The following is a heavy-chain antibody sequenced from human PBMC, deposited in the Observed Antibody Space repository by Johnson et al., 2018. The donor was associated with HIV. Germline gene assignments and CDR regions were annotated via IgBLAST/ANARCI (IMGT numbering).Heavy chain of an antibody. D-gene: IGHD3-22*01. CDR3: AKDTGAYYDTFLAFDI. Sequence: QVQLVESGGGLVKPGGSLRLSCAASGFTFSDYYMSWIRQAPGKGLEWVSYISSSGSTIYYADSVKGRFTISRDNSKNTLYLEMNSLRAEDTAVYYSAKDTGAYYDTFLAFDIWGQGTMVTVSS. V-gene: IGHV3-11*01. CDR1: GFTFSDYY. CDR2: ISSSGSTI. J-gene: IGHJ3*02.